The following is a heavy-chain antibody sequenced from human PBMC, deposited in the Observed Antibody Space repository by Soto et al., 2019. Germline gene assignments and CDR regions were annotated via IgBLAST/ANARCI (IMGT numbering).Heavy chain of an antibody. J-gene: IGHJ1*01. V-gene: IGHV3-23*01. CDR3: AKDPAGYYYDSSGYYYAEYFQH. D-gene: IGHD3-22*01. CDR1: GFTFSSYA. Sequence: GGSLRLSCAASGFTFSSYAMSWVRQAPGKGLEWVSAISGSGGSTYYADSVKGRFTISRDNSKNTLYLQMNSLRAEDTAVYYCAKDPAGYYYDSSGYYYAEYFQHWGQGTLVTVSS. CDR2: ISGSGGST.